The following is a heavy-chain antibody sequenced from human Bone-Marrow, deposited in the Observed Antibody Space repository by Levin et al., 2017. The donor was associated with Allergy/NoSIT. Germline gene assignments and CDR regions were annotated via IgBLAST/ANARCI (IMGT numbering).Heavy chain of an antibody. CDR1: GFIFRSYS. V-gene: IGHV3-21*01. J-gene: IGHJ6*03. D-gene: IGHD1-1*01. Sequence: GGSLRLSCVASGFIFRSYSMNWVRQAPGKGLEWVSYISSSSSYIYYTDSVKGRFTISRDNAQNSVYLQMSSLRAEDTAMYYCTRVGWKDYNFMDVWGKGTTVTVSS. CDR2: ISSSSSYI. CDR3: TRVGWKDYNFMDV.